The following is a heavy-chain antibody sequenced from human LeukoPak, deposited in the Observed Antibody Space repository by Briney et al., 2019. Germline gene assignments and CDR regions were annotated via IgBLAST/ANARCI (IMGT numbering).Heavy chain of an antibody. D-gene: IGHD6-19*01. CDR1: GFTFSSYG. J-gene: IGHJ6*02. CDR3: AREVVAGSPFVYYYYGMDV. V-gene: IGHV3-30*02. Sequence: PGGSLRLSCAASGFTFSSYGMHWVRQAPGKGLEWVAFIRYDGSNKYYADSVKGRFTISRDNSKNTLYLQMNSLRAEDTAVYYCAREVVAGSPFVYYYYGMDVWGQGTTVTVSS. CDR2: IRYDGSNK.